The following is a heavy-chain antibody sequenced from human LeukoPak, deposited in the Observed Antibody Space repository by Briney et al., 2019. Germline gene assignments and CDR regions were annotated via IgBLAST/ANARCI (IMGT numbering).Heavy chain of an antibody. D-gene: IGHD1-14*01. CDR3: APTGGDPTDY. CDR1: GFTFSSYA. J-gene: IGHJ4*02. CDR2: ISGSGGST. V-gene: IGHV3-23*01. Sequence: GGSLRLSCAASGFTFSSYAMSWVRQAPGKGLEWVSAISGSGGSTYYADSAKGRFTISRDNSKNTLYLQMNSLRAEDTAVYYCAPTGGDPTDYWGQGTLVTVSS.